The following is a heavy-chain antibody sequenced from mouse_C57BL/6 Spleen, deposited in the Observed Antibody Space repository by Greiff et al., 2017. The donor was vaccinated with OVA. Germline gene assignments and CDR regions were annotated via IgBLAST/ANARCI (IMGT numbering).Heavy chain of an antibody. CDR2: ISSGGSYT. J-gene: IGHJ2*01. CDR1: GFTFSSYG. D-gene: IGHD2-4*01. CDR3: ARLLSGVYDYDVGY. Sequence: EVKLVESGGDLVKPGGSLKLSCAASGFTFSSYGISWVRQTPDKRLEWVATISSGGSYTYYPDSVKGRFTISRDNAKNTLYLQMSSLKSEDTAMYYCARLLSGVYDYDVGYWGQGTTLTVSS. V-gene: IGHV5-6*01.